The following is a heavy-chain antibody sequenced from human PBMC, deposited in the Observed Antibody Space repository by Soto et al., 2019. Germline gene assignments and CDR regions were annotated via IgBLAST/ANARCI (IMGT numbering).Heavy chain of an antibody. J-gene: IGHJ4*02. CDR2: ISSGVGTT. CDR3: AKSGDTTGYAY. Sequence: EVQLLESGGDLVQPGGSLRLSCAATGFTFSTYGLTWVRQAPGKGLEWVSGISSGVGTTQYADSVKGRFTVSRDNSKNTLYLQMNSLRAEDTAVYYCAKSGDTTGYAYWGQGTLVTVSS. V-gene: IGHV3-23*01. CDR1: GFTFSTYG. D-gene: IGHD2-15*01.